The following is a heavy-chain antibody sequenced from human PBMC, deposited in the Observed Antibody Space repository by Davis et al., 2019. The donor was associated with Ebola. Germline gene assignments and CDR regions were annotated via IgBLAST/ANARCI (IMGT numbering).Heavy chain of an antibody. Sequence: MPLETLSLTCSVSGGSIGNYYWSWIRQAPGKGLEWIGYVHYSGSTHYSPSLKSRATISVDTSNNQFSLTLSSVTAADTAIYYCARSLGAYAFDSWGQGALVTVSS. V-gene: IGHV4-59*01. J-gene: IGHJ4*02. CDR3: ARSLGAYAFDS. D-gene: IGHD3-16*01. CDR1: GGSIGNYY. CDR2: VHYSGST.